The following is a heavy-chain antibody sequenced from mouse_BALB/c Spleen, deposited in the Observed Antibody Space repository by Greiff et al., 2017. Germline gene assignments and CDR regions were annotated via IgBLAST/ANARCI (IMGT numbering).Heavy chain of an antibody. J-gene: IGHJ2*01. CDR2: ISSGGSYT. V-gene: IGHV5-9-3*01. CDR3: ARHGGYDAYYFDY. Sequence: EVHLVESGGGLVKPGGSLKLSCAASGFTFSSYAMSWVRQTPEKRLEWVATISSGGSYTYYPDSVKGRFTISRDNAKNTLYLQMSSLRSEDTAMYYCARHGGYDAYYFDYWGQGTTLTVSS. D-gene: IGHD2-2*01. CDR1: GFTFSSYA.